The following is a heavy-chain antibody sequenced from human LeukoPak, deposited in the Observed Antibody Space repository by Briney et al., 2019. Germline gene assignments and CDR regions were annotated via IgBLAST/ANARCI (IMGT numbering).Heavy chain of an antibody. V-gene: IGHV3-23*02. CDR3: AKEGALVGATYFHY. CDR1: AFTFSSYA. D-gene: IGHD1-26*01. Sequence: PGGSLRLSCAASAFTFSSYAMHWVRQAPGKGLEWVSATSGGGDYTFYGDSVTGRFTTSRDNSKNTLYLQMNSLRAEDTAVYFCAKEGALVGATYFHYWGQGTLVTVSS. CDR2: TSGGGDYT. J-gene: IGHJ4*02.